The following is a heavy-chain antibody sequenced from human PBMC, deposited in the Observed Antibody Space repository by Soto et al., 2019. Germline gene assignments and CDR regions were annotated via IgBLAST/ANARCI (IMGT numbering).Heavy chain of an antibody. V-gene: IGHV1-69*08. CDR3: AREQGDIVVVPAAPDAFDI. Sequence: QVQLVQSGAEVKKPGSSVKVSCKASGGTFSSYTISCVRQAPGQGLEWMGRIIPILGIANYAQKFQGRVTITADKSTSTGYMELSSLRSEDTAVYYCAREQGDIVVVPAAPDAFDIWGQGTMVTVSS. D-gene: IGHD2-2*01. J-gene: IGHJ3*02. CDR2: IIPILGIA. CDR1: GGTFSSYT.